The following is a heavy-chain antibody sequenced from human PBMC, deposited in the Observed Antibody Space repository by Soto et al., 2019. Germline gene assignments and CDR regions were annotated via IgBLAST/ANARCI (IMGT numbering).Heavy chain of an antibody. J-gene: IGHJ4*02. D-gene: IGHD3-16*02. CDR1: GGSISSYY. CDR3: GSGFDYFWGSNLYSPSFAY. CDR2: IYYSGST. V-gene: IGHV4-59*08. Sequence: SETLSLTCTVSGGSISSYYWSWIRQPPGKGLEWIGYIYYSGSTNYNPSLKSRVTISVDTSKNQFSLKLSSVTAADTAVYYCGSGFDYFWGSNLYSPSFAYWAQGPLVPSPQ.